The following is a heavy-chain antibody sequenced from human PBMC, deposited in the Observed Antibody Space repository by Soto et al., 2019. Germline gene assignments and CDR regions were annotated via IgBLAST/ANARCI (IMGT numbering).Heavy chain of an antibody. CDR3: ARAAVTHERYHYGMDV. Sequence: SETLSLTCTVSGGSISSYYWSWIRQSPGKGLEWIGCIYYSGNTNYNPSLKSRVTISVNTSKNQFSLRLTSVTAADAAVYYCARAAVTHERYHYGMDVWGQGTTVTVSS. CDR2: IYYSGNT. D-gene: IGHD4-17*01. J-gene: IGHJ6*02. CDR1: GGSISSYY. V-gene: IGHV4-59*01.